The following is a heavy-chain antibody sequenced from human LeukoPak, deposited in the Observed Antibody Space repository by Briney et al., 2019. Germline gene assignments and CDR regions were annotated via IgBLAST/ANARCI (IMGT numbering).Heavy chain of an antibody. J-gene: IGHJ5*02. Sequence: EASVKVSCKVSGYNLTELSMHWVRQAPGKGLEWMGGFDPEDGATIYAQKFQGRVTMTEDTSTDTAYMELSSLRSEDTAVYYCATVGGTGIFPGWFDPWGQGTLVTVSS. CDR3: ATVGGTGIFPGWFDP. CDR2: FDPEDGAT. CDR1: GYNLTELS. V-gene: IGHV1-24*01. D-gene: IGHD1-1*01.